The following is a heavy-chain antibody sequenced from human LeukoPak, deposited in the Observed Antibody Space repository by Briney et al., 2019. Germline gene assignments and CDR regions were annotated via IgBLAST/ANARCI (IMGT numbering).Heavy chain of an antibody. V-gene: IGHV4-34*01. Sequence: KPSDTLSLTCAVYGGPFSGYYWSWIRQPTGQALAWIGDINHSRSTNYNPSLKSRVTISVDTSETQFSLKVTSVTGAGTAGDFCESLGHSHRSYYYNYYLDVWGKGTTVTVS. CDR1: GGPFSGYY. CDR2: INHSRST. D-gene: IGHD1-26*01. CDR3: ESLGHSHRSYYYNYYLDV. J-gene: IGHJ6*03.